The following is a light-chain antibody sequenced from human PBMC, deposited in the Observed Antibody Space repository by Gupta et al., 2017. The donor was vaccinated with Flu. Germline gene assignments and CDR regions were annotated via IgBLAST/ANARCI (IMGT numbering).Light chain of an antibody. Sequence: QSAPTQPRSVSGSPGPSVTSSCTGTSNDVGGSNRVSWYEQRPGKAPKLILYDVTERPSGVPARFSGSKSGNTASLTISGRQADDEADYYCSSHAGRVTWVFGTGTTVTVL. V-gene: IGLV2-11*01. CDR3: SSHAGRVTWV. J-gene: IGLJ1*01. CDR1: SNDVGGSNR. CDR2: DVT.